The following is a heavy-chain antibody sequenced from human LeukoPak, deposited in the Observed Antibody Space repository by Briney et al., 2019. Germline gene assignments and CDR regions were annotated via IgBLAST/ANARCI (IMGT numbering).Heavy chain of an antibody. CDR2: VSASGST. CDR1: GGSIGGSY. D-gene: IGHD5-12*01. V-gene: IGHV4-4*07. CDR3: ARIRDNSGYYLGAFDV. Sequence: SETLSLTCTVSGGSIGGSYWSWIRQPAGKGLEWIGRVSASGSTNYNPSPKNRVTMSLDTSKNQFSLNLTSVTAADTAVYSCARIRDNSGYYLGAFDVWGQGTVVTVSS. J-gene: IGHJ3*01.